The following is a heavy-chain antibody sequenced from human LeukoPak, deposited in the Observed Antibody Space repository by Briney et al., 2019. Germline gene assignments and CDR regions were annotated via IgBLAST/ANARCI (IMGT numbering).Heavy chain of an antibody. V-gene: IGHV4-39*07. CDR3: ARGGSDSWYAEYFQH. J-gene: IGHJ1*01. D-gene: IGHD6-13*01. CDR2: IYYSGST. CDR1: GGSISSSSYY. Sequence: MTSETLSLTCTVSGGSISSSSYYWGWIRQPPGKGLEWIGSIYYSGSTYYNPSLKSRVSISVDTSKNRFSLKLSSLAAADTAVYYCARGGSDSWYAEYFQHWGQGTLVIVSS.